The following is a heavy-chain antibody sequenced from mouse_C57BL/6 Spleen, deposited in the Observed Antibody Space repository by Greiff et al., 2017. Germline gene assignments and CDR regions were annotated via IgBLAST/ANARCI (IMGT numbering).Heavy chain of an antibody. CDR3: ARHVRTGYFDY. CDR1: GFTFSDYY. CDR2: ISNGGGST. J-gene: IGHJ4*01. Sequence: DVKLVESGGGLVQPGGSLKLSCAASGFTFSDYYMYWVRQTPEKRLEWVAYISNGGGSTYYPDTVKGRFTISRDNAKNTLYLQMSRLKSEDTAMYYCARHVRTGYFDYWGQGTSVTVSS. V-gene: IGHV5-12*01. D-gene: IGHD2-3*01.